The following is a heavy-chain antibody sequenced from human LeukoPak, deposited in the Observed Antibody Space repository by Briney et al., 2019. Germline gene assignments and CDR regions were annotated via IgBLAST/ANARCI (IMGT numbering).Heavy chain of an antibody. J-gene: IGHJ4*02. CDR2: IYAGGRS. Sequence: SQTLSLTCTVSDVSISSGSHYWNWIRQPAGKGLEWIGRIYAGGRSNYNPSLRSRVTISVDTSKNQFSLKLSSVTAADTAVYYCARYRLPPSRAFDYWGQGTLVTVSS. CDR1: DVSISSGSHY. CDR3: ARYRLPPSRAFDY. V-gene: IGHV4-61*02. D-gene: IGHD4-11*01.